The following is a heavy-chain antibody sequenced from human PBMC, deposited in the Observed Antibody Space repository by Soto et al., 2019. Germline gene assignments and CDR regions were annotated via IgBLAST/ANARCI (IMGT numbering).Heavy chain of an antibody. V-gene: IGHV3-30*14. D-gene: IGHD4-17*01. CDR1: GFTFSSYA. CDR3: ARVSTTVYAFDI. CDR2: ISYDGSNK. J-gene: IGHJ3*02. Sequence: HPGGSLRLSCAASGFTFSSYARHWVRQAPGKGLEWVAVISYDGSNKYYADSVKGRFTISRHNSKNTLYLQMNSLRAEDTAVYYCARVSTTVYAFDIRGQGTMVTVSS.